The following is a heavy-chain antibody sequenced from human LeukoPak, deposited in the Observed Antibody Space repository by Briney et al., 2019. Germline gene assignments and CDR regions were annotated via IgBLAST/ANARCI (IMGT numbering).Heavy chain of an antibody. D-gene: IGHD2-15*01. V-gene: IGHV4-59*01. CDR3: ARKGGLFDY. CDR2: IYYNGST. CDR1: GGSIRYYY. Sequence: SETLSLTCTVSGGSIRYYYWSWIRQSPGKGLAWIGYIYYNGSTNYNPSLKSRVTISVDMSKNQFSLKMSSVTAADTAVYYCARKGGLFDYWGQGRLVTVSS. J-gene: IGHJ4*02.